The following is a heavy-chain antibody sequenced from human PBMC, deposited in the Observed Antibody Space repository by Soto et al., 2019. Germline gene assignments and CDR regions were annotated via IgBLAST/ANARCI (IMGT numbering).Heavy chain of an antibody. Sequence: QLQLQESGPGLVKPSETLSLTCTVSGGSISSSSYYWGWIRQPPGKGLEWIGSIYYSGSTYYNPSLKSRVTISVDTSKNQVSLKLSSVTAADTAVYYCAGYCSSTSCYYRDAFDIWGQGTMVTVSS. D-gene: IGHD2-2*01. CDR2: IYYSGST. CDR3: AGYCSSTSCYYRDAFDI. J-gene: IGHJ3*02. V-gene: IGHV4-39*01. CDR1: GGSISSSSYY.